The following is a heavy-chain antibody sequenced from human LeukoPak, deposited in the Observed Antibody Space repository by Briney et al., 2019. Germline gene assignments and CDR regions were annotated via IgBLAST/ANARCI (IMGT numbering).Heavy chain of an antibody. CDR3: ARDPDSSAFDY. CDR1: RFNFGTPW. Sequence: GGSLRLSCTPARFNFGTPWLSWVRKSPEKGLEFVANIKYDDTDKNYVDSVKGRFTISRDNPSNSVYLQMDSLRPEDTALYYCARDPDSSAFDYWGEGAQVTVPS. CDR2: IKYDDTDK. D-gene: IGHD2-15*01. J-gene: IGHJ4*02. V-gene: IGHV3-7*01.